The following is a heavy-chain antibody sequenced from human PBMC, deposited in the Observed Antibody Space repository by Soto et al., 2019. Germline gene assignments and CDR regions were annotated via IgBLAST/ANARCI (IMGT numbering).Heavy chain of an antibody. J-gene: IGHJ4*02. Sequence: GGSLRLSCAASGFTFGTYAMNWVRQAPGKGLEWVPSTPGSGGSAYYADSVRGRFTISRDNSKNTVYLQLDSLRPEDSAIYYCAKGGSSGWFYFDFWGQGTQVTVSS. D-gene: IGHD6-19*01. CDR2: TPGSGGSA. CDR3: AKGGSSGWFYFDF. V-gene: IGHV3-23*01. CDR1: GFTFGTYA.